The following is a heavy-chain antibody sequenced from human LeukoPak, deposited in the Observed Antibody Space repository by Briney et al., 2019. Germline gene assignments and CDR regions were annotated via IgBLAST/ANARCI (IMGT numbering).Heavy chain of an antibody. Sequence: GGSLRLSCAASGSIFSSYGMNWVRQAPGKGLEWGAVIWYDGSNKFYADSVQGRFTISRDNSKNTLYLQMNSLRPEDTAVYYCAGSTITTRGVGDFDIWGPGTVVTVSS. D-gene: IGHD1-26*01. CDR3: AGSTITTRGVGDFDI. CDR1: GSIFSSYG. J-gene: IGHJ3*02. CDR2: IWYDGSNK. V-gene: IGHV3-33*01.